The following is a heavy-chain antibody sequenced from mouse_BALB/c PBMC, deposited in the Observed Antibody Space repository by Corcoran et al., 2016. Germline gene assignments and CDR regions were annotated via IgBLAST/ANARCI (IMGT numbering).Heavy chain of an antibody. D-gene: IGHD2-14*01. J-gene: IGHJ4*01. Sequence: EVQLQQSGPVLVKPGASVKMSCNASGYTFTSYVMHWVKQKPGQGLEWIGYITPYNDGTKYNEKFKGKATLTSHRSSSTPYMELSSLTSEDSAVYNCARLYPGIGLDYWGQGTSVTVSS. CDR3: ARLYPGIGLDY. CDR2: ITPYNDGT. CDR1: GYTFTSYV. V-gene: IGHV1S136*01.